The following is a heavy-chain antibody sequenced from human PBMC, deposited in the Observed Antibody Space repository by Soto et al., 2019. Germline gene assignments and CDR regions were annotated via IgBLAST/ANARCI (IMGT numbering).Heavy chain of an antibody. Sequence: QVQLVQSGAEVKKPGASVKVSCKASGYTFTSYDINWVRQATGQGLEWMGWMNPNSGNTGYAQKFQGRVTMTRNTSINTAYMELSSLRSEDTAVYYCASGEAPSSSWYNRYWGQGTLVTVSS. CDR3: ASGEAPSSSWYNRY. CDR2: MNPNSGNT. J-gene: IGHJ4*02. CDR1: GYTFTSYD. D-gene: IGHD6-13*01. V-gene: IGHV1-8*01.